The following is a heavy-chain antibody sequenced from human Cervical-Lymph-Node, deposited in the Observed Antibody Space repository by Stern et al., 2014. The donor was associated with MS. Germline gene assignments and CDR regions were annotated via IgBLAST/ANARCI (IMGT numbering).Heavy chain of an antibody. CDR3: ARILYDGAYRGDY. Sequence: QITLKEFGPVLVKPTETLMLICTVSGFSLSNGRMGVSWIRQPPGKALEWLANIFSNDERSYSTSLKSRLTISKDTSRSQVVLTMTNMDPVDTATYFCARILYDGAYRGDYWGQGILVTVSS. D-gene: IGHD3-10*01. J-gene: IGHJ4*02. V-gene: IGHV2-26*01. CDR1: GFSLSNGRMG. CDR2: IFSNDER.